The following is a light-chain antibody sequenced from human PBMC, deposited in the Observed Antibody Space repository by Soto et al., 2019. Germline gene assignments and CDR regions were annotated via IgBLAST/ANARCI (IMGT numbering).Light chain of an antibody. J-gene: IGLJ3*02. CDR3: QSYDSSNPV. CDR1: SGSIASNY. Sequence: NFMLTQPHSVSESPGKTVTISCTRSSGSIASNYVQWYQQRPGSAPTTVIYEDNQRPSGVPDRFSGSIDSSSNSASLTISGLKTEDEADYSCQSYDSSNPVFGGGTKLTVL. CDR2: EDN. V-gene: IGLV6-57*03.